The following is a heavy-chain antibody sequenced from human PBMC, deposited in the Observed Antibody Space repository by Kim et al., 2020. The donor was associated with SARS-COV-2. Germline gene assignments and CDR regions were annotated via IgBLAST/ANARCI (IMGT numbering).Heavy chain of an antibody. Sequence: SETLSLTCTVSGGSISSGGYYWSWIRQHPGKGLEWIGYIYYSGSTYYNPSLKSRVTISVDTSKNQFSLKLSSVTAADTAVYYCASESSSPYNWFDPWGQGTLVTVSS. CDR1: GGSISSGGYY. CDR3: ASESSSPYNWFDP. J-gene: IGHJ5*02. CDR2: IYYSGST. V-gene: IGHV4-31*03. D-gene: IGHD6-13*01.